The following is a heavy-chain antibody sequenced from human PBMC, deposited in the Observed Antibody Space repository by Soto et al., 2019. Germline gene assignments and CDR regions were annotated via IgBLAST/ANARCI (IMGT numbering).Heavy chain of an antibody. V-gene: IGHV2-5*02. J-gene: IGHJ4*02. Sequence: QITLKEAGPTLVEPTETLTLTCTFSGFSFTPTRMGVGWTRQPPGKALEWLAIIYWDGESRYNPLLRRRLTLTADTSKIQVVLTMTNMDPKDTATYCCAHRDSTGTTTYFDSWGQGIPVTVAS. CDR1: GFSFTPTRMG. CDR2: IYWDGES. D-gene: IGHD1-1*01. CDR3: AHRDSTGTTTYFDS.